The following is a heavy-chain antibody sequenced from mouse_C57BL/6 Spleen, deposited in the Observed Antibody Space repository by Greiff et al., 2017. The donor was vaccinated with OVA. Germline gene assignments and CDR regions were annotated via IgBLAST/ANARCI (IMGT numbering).Heavy chain of an antibody. Sequence: QVQLQQPGAELVKPGASVKVSCKASGYTFTSYWMHWVKQRPGQGLEWIGRIHPSDSDTNYNQKFKGKATLTVDKSSSTAYMQLSSLTSEDSAVYYCAMEGYYGSSSAFDDWGQGTTLTVSS. CDR3: AMEGYYGSSSAFDD. D-gene: IGHD1-1*01. CDR2: IHPSDSDT. CDR1: GYTFTSYW. V-gene: IGHV1-74*01. J-gene: IGHJ2*01.